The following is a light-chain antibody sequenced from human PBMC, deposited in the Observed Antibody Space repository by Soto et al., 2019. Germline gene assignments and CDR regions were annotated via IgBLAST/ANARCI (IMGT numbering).Light chain of an antibody. CDR3: QQTYTSVAT. V-gene: IGKV1-39*01. J-gene: IGKJ1*01. CDR2: AAS. CDR1: QRVDSY. Sequence: DIQVTQSPSSLSASVGVSVTLSCQTSQRVDSYIHWYQHQSGKPPKLLIYAASTLQDGVPSRFSCGGAGTAFSLIITGLQPGDSATYYCQQTYTSVATFGQGTKV.